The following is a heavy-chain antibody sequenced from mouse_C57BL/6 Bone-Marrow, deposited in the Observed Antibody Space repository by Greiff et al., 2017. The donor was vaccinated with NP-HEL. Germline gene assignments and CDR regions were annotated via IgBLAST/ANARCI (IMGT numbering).Heavy chain of an antibody. D-gene: IGHD2-1*01. CDR3: TKIYYGNYDYYAMDY. CDR2: ISSGGDYI. Sequence: DVHLVESGEGLVKPGGSLKLSCAASGFTFSSYAMSWVRQTPEKRLEWVAYISSGGDYIYYVDTVKGRFTISRDNARNTLYLQMSSLKSEDTAMYYCTKIYYGNYDYYAMDYWGQGTSVTVSS. CDR1: GFTFSSYA. J-gene: IGHJ4*01. V-gene: IGHV5-9-1*02.